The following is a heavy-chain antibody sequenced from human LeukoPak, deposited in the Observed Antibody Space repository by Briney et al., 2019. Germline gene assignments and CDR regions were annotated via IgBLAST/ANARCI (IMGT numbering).Heavy chain of an antibody. V-gene: IGHV4-61*02. CDR3: ARTPYGFWSGYLLYYMDV. CDR1: GGSISSGSYY. Sequence: SQTLSLTCTVSGGSISSGSYYWSWIRQPAGKGLEWIGRIYTSGSTNYNPSLKSRVTISVDTSKNQFSLKLSSVTAADTAVYYCARTPYGFWSGYLLYYMDVWGKGTTVTVSS. J-gene: IGHJ6*03. D-gene: IGHD3-3*01. CDR2: IYTSGST.